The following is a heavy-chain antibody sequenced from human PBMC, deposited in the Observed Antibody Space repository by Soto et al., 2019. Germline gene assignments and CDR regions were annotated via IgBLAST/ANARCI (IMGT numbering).Heavy chain of an antibody. J-gene: IGHJ4*02. CDR2: INHRGST. CDR3: ARTSRFEY. D-gene: IGHD6-6*01. CDR1: GRSFSNYY. V-gene: IGHV4-34*01. Sequence: SETLSLTCAVYGRSFSNYYWSWVRQPPGKGLEWIGEINHRGSTNYNPSLKSRVTISVDTSKNQFSLKLSSVTAAETAVYYCARTSRFEYWGQGTLVTVS.